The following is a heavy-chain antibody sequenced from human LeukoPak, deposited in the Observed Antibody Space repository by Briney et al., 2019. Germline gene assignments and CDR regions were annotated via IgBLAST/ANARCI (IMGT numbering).Heavy chain of an antibody. CDR2: IYYSGST. D-gene: IGHD4-17*01. CDR1: GGSISSGGYY. J-gene: IGHJ4*02. Sequence: SETLSLTGTVSGGSISSGGYYWSWIRQHPGKGLEWIGYIYYSGSTYYNPSLKSRVTISVDTSKNQFSLKLSSVTAADTAVYYCARAHGDYEDYWGQGTLVTVSS. V-gene: IGHV4-31*03. CDR3: ARAHGDYEDY.